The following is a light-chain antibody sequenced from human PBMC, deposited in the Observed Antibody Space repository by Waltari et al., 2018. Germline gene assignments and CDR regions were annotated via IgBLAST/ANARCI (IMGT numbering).Light chain of an antibody. Sequence: THSTTSLAGSLCDGPTINCKSTQSVLYNLNNKNYLAWYQQKPGQPPKLLIYWASIRESGVPDRFSGSGSGTDFTLTISSLQAEDVGVYYCQQYYSTPQTFGQGTKVEIK. CDR3: QQYYSTPQT. CDR2: WAS. J-gene: IGKJ1*01. CDR1: QSVLYNLNNKNY. V-gene: IGKV4-1*01.